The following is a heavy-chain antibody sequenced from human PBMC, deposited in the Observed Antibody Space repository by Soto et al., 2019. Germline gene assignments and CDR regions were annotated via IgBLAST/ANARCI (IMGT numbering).Heavy chain of an antibody. D-gene: IGHD3-10*01. J-gene: IGHJ4*02. CDR1: GGSINNSSFY. V-gene: IGHV4-39*01. CDR2: IYYSGSA. Sequence: PSETLSLTCTVSGGSINNSSFYWGWVRQPPGKRLEWIGSIYYSGSAYYNPSLKSRLTISVDTSKNQFSLNLSSVTAADTAVYFCARRPLVRGIIPYYFLSWGQGTLVTVS. CDR3: ARRPLVRGIIPYYFLS.